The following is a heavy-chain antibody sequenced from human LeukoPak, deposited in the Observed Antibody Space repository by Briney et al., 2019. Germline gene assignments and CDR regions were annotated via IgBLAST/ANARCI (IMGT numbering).Heavy chain of an antibody. D-gene: IGHD2-2*01. CDR3: ARVRAVPAASNWFDP. J-gene: IGHJ5*02. CDR1: GYTFTSYY. Sequence: ASVKVSCKASGYTFTSYYMHWVRQAPGQGLEWMGIINPSGGSTSYAQKFQGRVTMTRDTSTSTVYMELSSLRSEDTAVYYCARVRAVPAASNWFDPWGQGTLVTVS. CDR2: INPSGGST. V-gene: IGHV1-46*03.